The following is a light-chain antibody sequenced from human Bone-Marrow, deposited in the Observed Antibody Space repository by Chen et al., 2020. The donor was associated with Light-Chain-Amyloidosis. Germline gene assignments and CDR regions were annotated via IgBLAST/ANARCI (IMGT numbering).Light chain of an antibody. J-gene: IGLJ2*01. V-gene: IGLV1-47*01. CDR2: RND. Sequence: QSVVTQPPSVSAIPGQRVTISCSGTSSNIGGNYVDWYQQVPGTAPKLLFYRNDHRPSGVPDRFSASQSGASASLAISGLRSEDEADYYCASWDDRLSAVLFGGGTRLTVL. CDR3: ASWDDRLSAVL. CDR1: SSNIGGNY.